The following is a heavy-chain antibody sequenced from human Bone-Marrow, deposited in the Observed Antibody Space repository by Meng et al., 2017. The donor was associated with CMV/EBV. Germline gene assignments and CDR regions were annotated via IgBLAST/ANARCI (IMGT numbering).Heavy chain of an antibody. Sequence: ASVKVSCKASGYTFTSYGISWVRQAPGQGLEWMGWISAYNGNTNYAQKLQGRVTMTTDTSTSTAYMELRSLRPDDTAVYYCARESPLVLMVYAIPYGMDVWGQGTTVTVSS. J-gene: IGHJ6*02. CDR2: ISAYNGNT. CDR1: GYTFTSYG. V-gene: IGHV1-18*01. D-gene: IGHD2-8*01. CDR3: ARESPLVLMVYAIPYGMDV.